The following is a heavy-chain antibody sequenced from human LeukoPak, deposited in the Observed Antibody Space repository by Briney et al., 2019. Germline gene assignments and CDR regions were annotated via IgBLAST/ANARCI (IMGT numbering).Heavy chain of an antibody. CDR3: ARDTFYSETGSFEDWFDP. V-gene: IGHV4-59*01. Sequence: PSETLSLTCTVSGGSISTYYWSWIRQPPGKGLEWIGHVHYSRNTNSNPSLKSRITMSVDTSKNQFSPKLSSVTAADTAVYFCARDTFYSETGSFEDWFDPWGQGTLVTVSS. CDR2: VHYSRNT. D-gene: IGHD3-10*01. J-gene: IGHJ5*02. CDR1: GGSISTYY.